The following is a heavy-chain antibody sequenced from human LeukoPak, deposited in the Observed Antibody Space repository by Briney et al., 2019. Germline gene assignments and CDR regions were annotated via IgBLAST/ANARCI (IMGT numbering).Heavy chain of an antibody. Sequence: SVKVSCKSSGYTFTGHGISWVRQAPGLGLEWMGWISGYNGNTNYAQKLQGRVTMTTDTSTSTAYMELRSLRSDDTAVYYCARVPWDTSGFYPNRYFDSWGQGTLVTVSS. J-gene: IGHJ4*02. CDR3: ARVPWDTSGFYPNRYFDS. CDR1: GYTFTGHG. D-gene: IGHD3-22*01. V-gene: IGHV1-18*01. CDR2: ISGYNGNT.